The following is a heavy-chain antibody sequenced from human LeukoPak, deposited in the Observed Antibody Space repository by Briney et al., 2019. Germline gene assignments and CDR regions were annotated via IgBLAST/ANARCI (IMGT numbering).Heavy chain of an antibody. V-gene: IGHV1-18*01. J-gene: IGHJ6*02. CDR1: GYTFTSYG. CDR3: ARDLLHIVVVTAEYGMDV. CDR2: ISAYNGNT. D-gene: IGHD2-21*02. Sequence: ASVKVSCKASGYTFTSYGISWVRQAPGQGLEWMGWISAYNGNTNYAQKLQGRVTMTTDTSTSTAYIELRSLRSDDTAVYYCARDLLHIVVVTAEYGMDVWGQGTTVTVSS.